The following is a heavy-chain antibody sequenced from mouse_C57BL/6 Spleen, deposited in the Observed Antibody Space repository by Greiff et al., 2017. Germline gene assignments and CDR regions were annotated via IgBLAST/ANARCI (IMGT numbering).Heavy chain of an antibody. CDR3: ARVGSNDAMDY. CDR2: IDPSDSET. J-gene: IGHJ4*01. D-gene: IGHD2-5*01. CDR1: GYTFTSYW. Sequence: QVQLQQPGAELVRPGSSVKLSCKASGYTFTSYWMHWVKQRPIQGLEWIGNIDPSDSETHYNQKFKDKATLTVDKSSSTAYMQLSSLTSEDSAVYYCARVGSNDAMDYWGQGTSVTVSS. V-gene: IGHV1-52*01.